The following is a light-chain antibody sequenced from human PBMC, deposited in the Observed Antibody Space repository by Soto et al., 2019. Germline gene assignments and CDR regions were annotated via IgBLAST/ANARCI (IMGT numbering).Light chain of an antibody. CDR2: AAS. CDR3: LQVKSFPRT. Sequence: DIQMTQSPSSVSASVGDTVTITCRASQDINSRLAWFQQKPGRAPKYVIQAASMLQSGFPSRFACRGSGTEFTLTINTLQPEDFATYYCLQVKSFPRTCGQGTKVDI. V-gene: IGKV1-12*01. J-gene: IGKJ1*01. CDR1: QDINSR.